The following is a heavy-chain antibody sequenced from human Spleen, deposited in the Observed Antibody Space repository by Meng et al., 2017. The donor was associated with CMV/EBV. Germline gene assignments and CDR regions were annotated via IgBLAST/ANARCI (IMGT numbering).Heavy chain of an antibody. J-gene: IGHJ4*02. D-gene: IGHD1-26*01. CDR1: FTFDDYG. Sequence: FTFDDYGMSWVRQAPGKGLEWVSGINWNGGSTGYADSVKGRFTISRDNAKNSLYLQMNSLRAEDTALYYCAREVRAILSGSYYGEFDYWGQGTLVTVSS. V-gene: IGHV3-20*03. CDR3: AREVRAILSGSYYGEFDY. CDR2: INWNGGST.